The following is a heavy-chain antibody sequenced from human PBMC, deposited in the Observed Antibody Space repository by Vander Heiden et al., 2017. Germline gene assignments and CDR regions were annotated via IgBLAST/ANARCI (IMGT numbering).Heavy chain of an antibody. D-gene: IGHD3-10*01. J-gene: IGHJ4*02. CDR1: GFTFSSSA. CDR2: ISGSGGST. Sequence: EVQLLESGGGLVQPGGSLRLSCAASGFTFSSSAMSWVRQAPGKGLEWVSAISGSGGSTYYADSVKGRFTISRDNSKNTLYLQMNSLRAEDTAVYYCAKDKIPDEWFGESMRANTFDYWGQGTLVTVSS. V-gene: IGHV3-23*01. CDR3: AKDKIPDEWFGESMRANTFDY.